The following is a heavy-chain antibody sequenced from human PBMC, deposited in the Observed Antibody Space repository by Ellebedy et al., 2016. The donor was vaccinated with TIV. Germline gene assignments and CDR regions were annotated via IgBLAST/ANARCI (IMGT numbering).Heavy chain of an antibody. CDR1: GYTFTSYG. J-gene: IGHJ5*02. CDR3: ARVKDTAWFNP. V-gene: IGHV1-18*01. D-gene: IGHD5-18*01. Sequence: ASVKVSXXASGYTFTSYGISWVRQAPGQGLEWMGWISAYNGNTNYAQKLQGRVTMTTDTSTSTAYMELRSLRSDDTAVYYCARVKDTAWFNPWGQGTLVTVSS. CDR2: ISAYNGNT.